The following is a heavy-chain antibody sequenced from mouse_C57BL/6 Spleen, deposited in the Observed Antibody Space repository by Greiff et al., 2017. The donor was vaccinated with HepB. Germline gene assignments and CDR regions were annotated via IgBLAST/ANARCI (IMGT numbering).Heavy chain of an antibody. D-gene: IGHD1-1*01. Sequence: QVQLQQSGPGLVQPSQSLSITCTVSGFSLTSYGVHWVRQSPGKGLEWLGVIWSGGSTDYNAAFISRLSISKDNSKSQVFFKMNSLQADDTAIYYCDRKVYGSSLYYYAMDYWGQGTSVTVSS. CDR2: IWSGGST. J-gene: IGHJ4*01. CDR1: GFSLTSYG. V-gene: IGHV2-2*01. CDR3: DRKVYGSSLYYYAMDY.